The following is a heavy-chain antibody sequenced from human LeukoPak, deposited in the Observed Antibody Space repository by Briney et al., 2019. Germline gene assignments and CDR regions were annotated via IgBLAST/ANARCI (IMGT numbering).Heavy chain of an antibody. Sequence: GGSLRLSCAASGFTFSSYAMSWVRQAPGKGLEWVSAISGSGGSTYCADSVKGRFTISRDNSKNTLYLQMNSLRAEDTAVYYSAKPSEVATIMVFDPWGQGTLVTVSS. D-gene: IGHD5-12*01. CDR2: ISGSGGST. CDR1: GFTFSSYA. CDR3: AKPSEVATIMVFDP. J-gene: IGHJ5*02. V-gene: IGHV3-23*01.